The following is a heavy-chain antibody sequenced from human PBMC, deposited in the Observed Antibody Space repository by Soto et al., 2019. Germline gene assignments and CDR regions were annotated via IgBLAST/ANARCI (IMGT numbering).Heavy chain of an antibody. CDR3: ARGRGYMDV. V-gene: IGHV3-48*01. CDR1: GFIFSSYS. Sequence: GGSLRLSCTASGFIFSSYSMNWVRQAPGKGLEWVSYISSTTTIYYADSVKGRFTISRDNAKNSLYLQMNSLRAEDTAVYYCARGRGYMDVWGKGTTVTVSS. CDR2: ISSTTTI. J-gene: IGHJ6*03.